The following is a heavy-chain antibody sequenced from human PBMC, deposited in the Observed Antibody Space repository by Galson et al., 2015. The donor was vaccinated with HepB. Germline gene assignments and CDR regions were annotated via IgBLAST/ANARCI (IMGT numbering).Heavy chain of an antibody. CDR2: ISAYNGNT. CDR3: ARDGGVMITFGGVIALDY. CDR1: GYTFTSYG. V-gene: IGHV1-18*01. D-gene: IGHD3-16*02. J-gene: IGHJ4*02. Sequence: SVKVSCKASGYTFTSYGISWVRQAPGQGLEWMGWISAYNGNTNYAQKLQGRVTMTTDTSTSTAYMELRSLRSDDTAVYYCARDGGVMITFGGVIALDYWGQGTLVTVSS.